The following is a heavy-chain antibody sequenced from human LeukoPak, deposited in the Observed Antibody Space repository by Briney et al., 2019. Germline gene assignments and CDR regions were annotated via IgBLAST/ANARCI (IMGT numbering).Heavy chain of an antibody. V-gene: IGHV3-30*04. CDR2: ISFDANNK. CDR3: ATTKWERTNDAFDI. CDR1: GFTFSDYA. Sequence: GRSLRLSCAASGFTFSDYAMHWVRQAPGKGLEWVAVISFDANNKYYADSVKGRFTISRDNAKNSLYLQMNSLRAEDTAVYYCATTKWERTNDAFDIWGQGTMVTVSS. D-gene: IGHD1-26*01. J-gene: IGHJ3*02.